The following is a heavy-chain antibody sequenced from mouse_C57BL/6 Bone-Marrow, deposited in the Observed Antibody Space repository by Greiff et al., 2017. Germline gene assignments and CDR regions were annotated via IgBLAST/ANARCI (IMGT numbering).Heavy chain of an antibody. Sequence: QVQLQQPGAELVRPGSSVKLSCKASGYTFTSYWMHWVKQRPIQGLEWIGNIDPSDSETHSNQKFKDKATLTVDKSSSTAYMQLSSLTSEDSAVYYWARDYYGSSYWYFDVWGTGTTVTVSS. J-gene: IGHJ1*03. CDR2: IDPSDSET. CDR1: GYTFTSYW. V-gene: IGHV1-52*01. CDR3: ARDYYGSSYWYFDV. D-gene: IGHD1-1*01.